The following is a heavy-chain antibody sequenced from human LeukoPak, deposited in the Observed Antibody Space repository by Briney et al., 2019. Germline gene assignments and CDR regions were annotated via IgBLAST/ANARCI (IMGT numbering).Heavy chain of an antibody. D-gene: IGHD3-16*01. J-gene: IGHJ6*03. V-gene: IGHV1-8*01. Sequence: ASVKVSCKATGYTLTSYDINWVRQAPGQGLEGMASMNPNNGNTAYARKFQDRVTMTRDPSIGTAYLELSALRSDDTAVYYCARLHWESGGISFYYYMDVWGKGTTVTVSS. CDR2: MNPNNGNT. CDR1: GYTLTSYD. CDR3: ARLHWESGGISFYYYMDV.